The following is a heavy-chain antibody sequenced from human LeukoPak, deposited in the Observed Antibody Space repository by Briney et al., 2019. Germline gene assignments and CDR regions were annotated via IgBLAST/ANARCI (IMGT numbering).Heavy chain of an antibody. CDR3: ARDQSFYDAGDQRFDY. J-gene: IGHJ4*02. V-gene: IGHV1-2*02. Sequence: ASVKVSCKTSGYTFTGYFIHWVRQAPGLGLEWMGWINPSTGGTNYAQTFQGRVTMTRDTSISTAYMELSSLISDDTAVYYCARDQSFYDAGDQRFDYWGQGTLVTVSS. CDR2: INPSTGGT. CDR1: GYTFTGYF. D-gene: IGHD2/OR15-2a*01.